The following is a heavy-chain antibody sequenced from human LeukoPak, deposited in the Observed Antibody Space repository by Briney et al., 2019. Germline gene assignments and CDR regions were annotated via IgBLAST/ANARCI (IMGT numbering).Heavy chain of an antibody. CDR1: GFTFSSYA. CDR3: AKDQAYDFWSGYTDY. D-gene: IGHD3-3*01. J-gene: IGHJ4*02. V-gene: IGHV3-23*01. CDR2: ISGSGGST. Sequence: GGSLRLSCAASGFTFSSYAMSWVRQAPGKGLGWVSAISGSGGSTYYADSVKGRFTISRDNSKNTLYLQMNSLRAEDTAVYYCAKDQAYDFWSGYTDYWGQGTLVTVSS.